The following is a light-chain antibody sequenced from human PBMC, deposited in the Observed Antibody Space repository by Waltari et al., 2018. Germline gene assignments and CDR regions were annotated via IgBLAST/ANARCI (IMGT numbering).Light chain of an antibody. Sequence: QSVLTQPPSASGTPGQKLSILCSGNNSNIGTNYVYWYQQFPKTAPKLRIYRNNQGPSGFPARFSGSKSGTSASLAISGLRSEDEATYFCASRDASLTAWLFGGGTKLTVL. J-gene: IGLJ3*02. V-gene: IGLV1-47*01. CDR1: NSNIGTNY. CDR3: ASRDASLTAWL. CDR2: RNN.